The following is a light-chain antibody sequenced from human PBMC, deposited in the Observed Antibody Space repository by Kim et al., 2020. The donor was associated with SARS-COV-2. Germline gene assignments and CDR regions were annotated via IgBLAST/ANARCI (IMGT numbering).Light chain of an antibody. J-gene: IGLJ2*01. V-gene: IGLV7-46*01. Sequence: PGGTVILPCGSSTGPVTNGHYPYWFQQKPGQVPRTLIYDTSNKDSWTPARFSGSLLGGKAALTLSDAQPEDEADYYCSVLHNGGRPFGGGTQLTVL. CDR3: SVLHNGGRP. CDR2: DTS. CDR1: TGPVTNGHY.